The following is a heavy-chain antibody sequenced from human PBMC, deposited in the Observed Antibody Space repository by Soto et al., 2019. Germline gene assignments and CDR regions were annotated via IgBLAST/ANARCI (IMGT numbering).Heavy chain of an antibody. CDR1: GGTFRSYA. V-gene: IGHV1-69*12. CDR3: VRVVAIPGYPDN. CDR2: IVPIDDTS. Sequence: QVQLVQAGAEVRQPASSVKVSCNTSGGTFRSYAISWVRQAPGQGLEWMGGIVPIDDTSTYAQKFQGRVTITADESTSTVYMELSSLRSDDTAVYYCVRVVAIPGYPDNWGQGTLVTVSS. D-gene: IGHD5-12*01. J-gene: IGHJ4*02.